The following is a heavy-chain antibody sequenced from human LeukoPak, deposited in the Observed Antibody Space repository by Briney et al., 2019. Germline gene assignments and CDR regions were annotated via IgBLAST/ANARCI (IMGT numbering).Heavy chain of an antibody. D-gene: IGHD2-15*01. V-gene: IGHV4-39*01. J-gene: IGHJ3*02. CDR3: ARTSLMVVAATQGPDAFDI. CDR1: GGSVSTSNYY. Sequence: PSETLSLTCTVSGGSVSTSNYYWGWIRQPPGKGLEWIGRIYYSGTTYSNPSLKGRVTISLDTSKNQVSLKLSSVIAADTAVYYCARTSLMVVAATQGPDAFDIWGQGTMVTVFS. CDR2: IYYSGTT.